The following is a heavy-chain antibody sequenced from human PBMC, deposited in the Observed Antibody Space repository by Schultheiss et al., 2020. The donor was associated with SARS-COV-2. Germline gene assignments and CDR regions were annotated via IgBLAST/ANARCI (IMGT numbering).Heavy chain of an antibody. V-gene: IGHV4-59*01. Sequence: SETLSLTCAVYGGSFSGYYWSWIRQPPGKGLEWIGYIHYSGSTNYNPSLKSRVTISVDTSKNQFSLKLSSVTAADTAVYYCARGTGGDLDYWGQGTLVTVSS. CDR2: IHYSGST. D-gene: IGHD2-21*02. CDR1: GGSFSGYY. CDR3: ARGTGGDLDY. J-gene: IGHJ4*02.